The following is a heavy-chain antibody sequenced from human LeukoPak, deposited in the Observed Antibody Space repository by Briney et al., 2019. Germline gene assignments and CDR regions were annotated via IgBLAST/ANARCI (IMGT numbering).Heavy chain of an antibody. D-gene: IGHD6-13*01. CDR1: GFTFSSYW. J-gene: IGHJ5*02. CDR2: IKQDGSEK. CDR3: ARVSIAAAGTMWFDP. Sequence: GGSLRLSCVASGFTFSSYWMSWVRQAPGKGLEWVANIKQDGSEKYYVDSVKGRFTISRDNAKNSLYLQMNSLRAEDTAVYYCARVSIAAAGTMWFDPWGQGTLVTVSS. V-gene: IGHV3-7*05.